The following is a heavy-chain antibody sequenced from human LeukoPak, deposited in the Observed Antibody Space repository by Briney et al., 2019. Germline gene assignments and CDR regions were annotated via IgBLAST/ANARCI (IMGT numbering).Heavy chain of an antibody. CDR2: IDTNTGKP. V-gene: IGHV7-4-1*02. Sequence: ASVKVSCKASGYTFTSYGISWVRQAPGQGLEWMGWIDTNTGKPSYAQGFTGRFVFSLDTSVSTAYLQISSLKAEDTAVYYCARVPYGSGNYYDWYFDLWGRGTLVTVSS. J-gene: IGHJ2*01. D-gene: IGHD3-10*01. CDR3: ARVPYGSGNYYDWYFDL. CDR1: GYTFTSYG.